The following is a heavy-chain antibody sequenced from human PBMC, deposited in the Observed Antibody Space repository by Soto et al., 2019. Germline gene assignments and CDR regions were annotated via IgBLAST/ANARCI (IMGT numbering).Heavy chain of an antibody. V-gene: IGHV4-59*01. D-gene: IGHD6-6*01. Sequence: PSENLYITCTVSGGSISSYYWSWIRQPPGKGLEWIGYIYYSGSTNYTPSLKSRVTISVDTSKNQFSLKLSSVTAADTAVYYWSRSYSSSSDLMDFCGPGFTVTVYS. CDR3: SRSYSSSSDLMDF. CDR1: GGSISSYY. J-gene: IGHJ6*02. CDR2: IYYSGST.